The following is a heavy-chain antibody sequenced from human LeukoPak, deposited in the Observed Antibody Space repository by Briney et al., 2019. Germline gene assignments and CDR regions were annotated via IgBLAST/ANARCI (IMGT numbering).Heavy chain of an antibody. CDR1: GFTFSSYA. J-gene: IGHJ4*02. CDR2: ISSNGGST. Sequence: GGSLRLSCAASGFTFSSYAMSWVRQTPGKGLEWVSAISSNGGSTYCADSIKGRFTISRDNSKNTLYLQMNSLRAEDTAVYYCAKVPFTMVRGIYFDYWGQGTLVTVSS. CDR3: AKVPFTMVRGIYFDY. D-gene: IGHD3-10*01. V-gene: IGHV3-23*01.